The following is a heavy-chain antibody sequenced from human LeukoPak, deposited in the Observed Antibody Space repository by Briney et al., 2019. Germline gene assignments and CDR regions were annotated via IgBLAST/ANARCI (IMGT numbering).Heavy chain of an antibody. J-gene: IGHJ4*02. V-gene: IGHV4-59*01. D-gene: IGHD5-12*01. Sequence: SETLSPTCTVSGGSISEYYWSWIRQPPGKGLEWIGYIHYSGSSNYNPSLKSRVTISVDTSKNQFSLKLSSVTAADTAVYYCARYDRSGYGFDCWGQGTLVTVSS. CDR1: GGSISEYY. CDR3: ARYDRSGYGFDC. CDR2: IHYSGSS.